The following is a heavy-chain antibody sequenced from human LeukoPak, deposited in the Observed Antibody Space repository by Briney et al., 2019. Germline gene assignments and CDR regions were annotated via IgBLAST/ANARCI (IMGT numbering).Heavy chain of an antibody. CDR1: GGSIGGYY. J-gene: IGHJ4*01. V-gene: IGHV4-59*01. D-gene: IGHD1-26*01. CDR3: AREGGGMKGFDY. Sequence: SETLSLTCSVSGGSIGGYYLSWIRQPPGKGLEWIGYIYHTGTTHYNSSVKSRVTMSVDTSKNQVSLTLTSVTAADTAVYYCAREGGGMKGFDYWGQGALVTVSS. CDR2: IYHTGTT.